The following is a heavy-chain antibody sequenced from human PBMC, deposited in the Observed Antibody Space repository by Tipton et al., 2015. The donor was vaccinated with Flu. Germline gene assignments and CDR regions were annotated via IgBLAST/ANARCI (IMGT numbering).Heavy chain of an antibody. CDR2: IYYSGST. CDR1: GGSISSGGYS. V-gene: IGHV4-30-2*03. D-gene: IGHD3-9*01. J-gene: IGHJ3*02. CDR3: ARDGAAILRYFDWLLGADAFDI. Sequence: LRLSCAVSGGSISSGGYSWNWIRQPPGKGLEWIGSIYYSGSTYYNPSLKSRVTISVDTSKNQFSLKLSSVTAADTAVYYCARDGAAILRYFDWLLGADAFDIWGQGTMVTVSS.